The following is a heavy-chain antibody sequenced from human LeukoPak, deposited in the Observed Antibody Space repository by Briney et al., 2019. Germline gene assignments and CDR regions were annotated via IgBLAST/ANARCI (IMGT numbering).Heavy chain of an antibody. D-gene: IGHD5-24*01. V-gene: IGHV6-1*01. Sequence: SQTLSLTCAISGDSVSSKSTAWNWIRQSPSRGLECLGRTYYRSKWYTGYAVSVKGRITINPDTSKNQFSLQLNSVTPEDTAVYYCARDQIEMATIMDCYYGMDVWGQGTTVTVSS. J-gene: IGHJ6*02. CDR1: GDSVSSKSTA. CDR2: TYYRSKWYT. CDR3: ARDQIEMATIMDCYYGMDV.